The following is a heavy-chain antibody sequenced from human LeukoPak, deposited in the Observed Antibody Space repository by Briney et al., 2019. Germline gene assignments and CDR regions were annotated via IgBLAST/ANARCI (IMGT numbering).Heavy chain of an antibody. Sequence: PSETLSLTCTVSGGSISSSSYYWGWIRQPPGKGLEWIGSIYYSGITYYNPSLKSRVTVSVDTSKNQFSLRLTSVTAADTAVYYCARSVPSLDYLFDSWGHGTLVTVSS. V-gene: IGHV4-39*07. CDR3: ARSVPSLDYLFDS. J-gene: IGHJ5*01. CDR1: GGSISSSSYY. D-gene: IGHD4-11*01. CDR2: IYYSGIT.